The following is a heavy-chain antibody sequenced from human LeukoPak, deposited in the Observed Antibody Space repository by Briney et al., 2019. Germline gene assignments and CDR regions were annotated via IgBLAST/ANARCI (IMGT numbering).Heavy chain of an antibody. V-gene: IGHV1-24*01. CDR1: GYTLTELS. CDR3: ATGSHIMAYFQH. D-gene: IGHD2-21*01. J-gene: IGHJ1*01. CDR2: FDPEDGET. Sequence: ASVKVSCKVSGYTLTELSMHWVRQAPGNGLEWMGGFDPEDGETIYAQKFQGRVTMTEDTSTDTAYMELSSLRSEDTAVYYCATGSHIMAYFQHWGQGTLVTVSS.